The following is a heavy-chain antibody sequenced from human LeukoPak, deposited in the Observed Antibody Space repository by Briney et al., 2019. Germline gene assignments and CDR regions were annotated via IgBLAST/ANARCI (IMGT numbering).Heavy chain of an antibody. J-gene: IGHJ4*02. CDR1: GGTFSSYS. Sequence: SSVKVSCKASGGTFSSYSISWVRQAPGQGLEWMGRIIPIFGTANYAQKFQGRVTITTDESTSTAYMELSSLRSEDTAVYYCARDPYYYDSSGYYRDWGQGTLVTVSS. V-gene: IGHV1-69*05. CDR2: IIPIFGTA. CDR3: ARDPYYYDSSGYYRD. D-gene: IGHD3-22*01.